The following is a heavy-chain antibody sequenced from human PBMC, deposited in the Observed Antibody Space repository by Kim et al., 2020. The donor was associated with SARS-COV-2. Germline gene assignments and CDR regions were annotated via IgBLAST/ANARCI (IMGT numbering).Heavy chain of an antibody. CDR3: AREQVQTTDGIRRGLGIYF. CDR2: IYYSGST. CDR1: GGSISSGDYY. J-gene: IGHJ4*02. Sequence: SETLSLTCTVSGGSISSGDYYWSWIRQPPGKGLEWIGYIYYSGSTYYNPSLKSRVTISVDTSKNQFSLKLSSVTAADTAVYYCAREQVQTTDGIRRGLGIYFWGPGTLVTLS. V-gene: IGHV4-30-4*01. D-gene: IGHD3-3*02.